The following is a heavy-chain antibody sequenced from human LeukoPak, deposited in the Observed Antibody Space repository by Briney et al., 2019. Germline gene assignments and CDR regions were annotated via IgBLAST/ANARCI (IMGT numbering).Heavy chain of an antibody. J-gene: IGHJ4*02. CDR2: ISWNSGSI. CDR1: GFTFDDYA. CDR3: ARATYYYDSSGYYYGPYYFDY. V-gene: IGHV3-9*01. Sequence: TGGSLRLSCAASGFTFDDYAMHWVRQAPGKGLEWVSGISWNSGSIGYADFVKGRFTISRDNAKNSLYLQVNSLRAEDTAVYYCARATYYYDSSGYYYGPYYFDYWGQGTLVTVSS. D-gene: IGHD3-22*01.